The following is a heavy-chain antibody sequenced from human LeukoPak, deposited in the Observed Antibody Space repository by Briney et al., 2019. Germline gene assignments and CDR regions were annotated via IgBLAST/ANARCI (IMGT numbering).Heavy chain of an antibody. CDR1: GFTFDDYA. CDR3: AKSTTYDSSGYYL. Sequence: GRSLRLSCAASGFTFDDYAMHWVRQAPGKGLEWVSGISWNSGSIGYADSVKGRFTISRDNAKNSLYLQMNSLRAEDTALYYCAKSTTYDSSGYYLWGQGTLVTVSS. J-gene: IGHJ4*02. CDR2: ISWNSGSI. V-gene: IGHV3-9*01. D-gene: IGHD3-22*01.